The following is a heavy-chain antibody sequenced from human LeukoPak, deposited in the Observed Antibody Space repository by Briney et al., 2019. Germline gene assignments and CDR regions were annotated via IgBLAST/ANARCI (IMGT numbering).Heavy chain of an antibody. CDR1: GFTFSSYS. CDR3: AREGGHSGYEFDY. D-gene: IGHD5-12*01. V-gene: IGHV3-21*01. J-gene: IGHJ4*02. CDR2: ISSSSSYI. Sequence: GGSLRLSCAASGFTFSSYSMNWVRQAPGKGLEWVSSISSSSSYIYYADSVKGRFTISRDNAKNSLYLQMNSLRAEDTAVYYCAREGGHSGYEFDYWGLGTLVTVSS.